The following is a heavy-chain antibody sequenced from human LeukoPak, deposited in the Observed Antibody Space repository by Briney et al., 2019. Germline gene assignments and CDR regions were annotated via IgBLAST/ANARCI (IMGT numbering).Heavy chain of an antibody. CDR2: ISAYNGNT. CDR1: GYSFTSYG. CDR3: ARLKYYYDSSGYYYPDY. Sequence: ASVKVSCKASGYSFTSYGISWVRQAPGQGLEWMGWISAYNGNTNNAQKLQGRVTMTTDTSTSTAYMELRSLRSDDTAVYYCARLKYYYDSSGYYYPDYWGQGTLVTVSS. D-gene: IGHD3-22*01. J-gene: IGHJ4*02. V-gene: IGHV1-18*01.